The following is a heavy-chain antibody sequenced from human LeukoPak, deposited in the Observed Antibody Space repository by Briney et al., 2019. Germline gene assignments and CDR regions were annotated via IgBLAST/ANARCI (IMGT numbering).Heavy chain of an antibody. CDR1: GFXASSNY. J-gene: IGHJ4*02. Sequence: PGGSLRLSCVVSGFXASSNYISWVRQAPGKGLEWISLIYSGGSTYYADSVMGRFTISRDSSKTTLFLQMNSLRAEDTAVYYCATGGRSGVALEQWGQGTLVTVSS. D-gene: IGHD3-3*01. V-gene: IGHV3-53*01. CDR2: IYSGGST. CDR3: ATGGRSGVALEQ.